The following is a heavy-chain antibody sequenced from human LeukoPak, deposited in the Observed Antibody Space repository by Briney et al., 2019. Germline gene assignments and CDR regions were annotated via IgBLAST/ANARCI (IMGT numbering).Heavy chain of an antibody. CDR2: INPNSGGT. J-gene: IGHJ4*02. V-gene: IGHV1-2*02. CDR1: GYTFTGYY. Sequence: GASVKVSCKASGYTFTGYYMHWVRQAPGQGLEWMEWINPNSGGTNYAQKFQGRVTMTRDTSISTAYMELSRLRSDDTAVYYCASGQDIYYGSGSAGDYWGQGTLVTVSS. D-gene: IGHD3-10*01. CDR3: ASGQDIYYGSGSAGDY.